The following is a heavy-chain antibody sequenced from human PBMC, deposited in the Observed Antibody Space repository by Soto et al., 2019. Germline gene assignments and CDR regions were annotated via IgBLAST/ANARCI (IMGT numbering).Heavy chain of an antibody. CDR3: ARFTMVRGVISYYFDY. D-gene: IGHD3-10*01. J-gene: IGHJ4*02. CDR2: IYYSGST. CDR1: GGSISSSSYY. V-gene: IGHV4-39*01. Sequence: QLQLQESGPGLVKPSETLSLTCTVSGGSISSSSYYWGWIRQPPGKGLEWIGSIYYSGSTYYNPSLKSRVTISVDTSMNQFSLKLSSVTAADTAVYYCARFTMVRGVISYYFDYWGQGTLVTVSS.